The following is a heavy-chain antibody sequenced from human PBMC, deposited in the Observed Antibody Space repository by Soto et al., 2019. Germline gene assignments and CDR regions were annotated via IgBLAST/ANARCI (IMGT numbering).Heavy chain of an antibody. V-gene: IGHV4-61*01. CDR1: GGSISSGNYY. CDR3: ARGHDFWSGPSLFDY. J-gene: IGHJ4*02. D-gene: IGHD3-3*01. Sequence: KPSETLSLTCTVSGGSISSGNYYWSWIWQPPGKGLEWIGYIYYSANTHYNSSLKSRVTISVDTSKNQFSLKLISVTTADTAVYYCARGHDFWSGPSLFDYWGQGTLVTVSS. CDR2: IYYSANT.